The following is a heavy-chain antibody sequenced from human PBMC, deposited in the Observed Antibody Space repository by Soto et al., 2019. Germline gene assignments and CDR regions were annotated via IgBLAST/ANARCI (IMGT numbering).Heavy chain of an antibody. D-gene: IGHD1-7*01. CDR1: RFSIRSPHYY. J-gene: IGHJ3*02. Sequence: SVTLSLTCPIYRFSIRSPHYYWTWSSQPPGKGLELIGYIYYSGSTNYNPSLNSRVTISVDTSKNQFSLQVSSVTAADTAVYYCARNYGHAFDIWGQGTMVS. CDR2: IYYSGST. V-gene: IGHV4-61*01. CDR3: ARNYGHAFDI.